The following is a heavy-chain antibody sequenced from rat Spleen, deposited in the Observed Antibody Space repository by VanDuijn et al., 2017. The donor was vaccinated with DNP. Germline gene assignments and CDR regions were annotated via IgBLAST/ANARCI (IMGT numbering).Heavy chain of an antibody. CDR1: GFNFNDYW. CDR2: INKDSSII. Sequence: EVKLVESGGGLVQPGRALKLSCAASGFNFNDYWMGWVRQAPGKGLEWIGEINKDSSIIKYSPSLKDKFTISRDNAQNTLYLQMSKLGSEDTAIYYCARERPPVDAWGQGVSVTVSS. CDR3: ARERPPVDA. V-gene: IGHV4-2*01. J-gene: IGHJ4*01.